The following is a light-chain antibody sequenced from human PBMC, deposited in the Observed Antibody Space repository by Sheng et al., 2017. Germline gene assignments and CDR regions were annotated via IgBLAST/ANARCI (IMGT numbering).Light chain of an antibody. CDR1: QSVSSN. J-gene: IGKJ4*01. CDR2: DAS. V-gene: IGKV3-15*01. CDR3: QQYNKWPPLT. Sequence: EIVMTQSPATLSVSPGERATLSCRASQSVSSNLAWYQQKPGQNPRLLIYDASTRATGIPARFSGSGSGTEFTLTISSLQSEDFALYYCQQYNKWPPLTFGGGTEGGDQT.